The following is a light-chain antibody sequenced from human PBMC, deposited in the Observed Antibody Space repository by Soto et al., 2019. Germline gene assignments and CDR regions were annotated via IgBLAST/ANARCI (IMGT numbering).Light chain of an antibody. CDR2: SNT. V-gene: IGLV1-40*01. Sequence: LTPPPLVSRSPGNIVTISGPRSSSNIGEGYDVHWYYQLPGTAPKLLIFSNTNRPSGVPDRFAGSKSGTSASLAITGLQAEDEADYYCQSYEGSLSGYGFGTGTRSPS. CDR3: QSYEGSLSGYG. CDR1: SSNIGEGYD. J-gene: IGLJ1*01.